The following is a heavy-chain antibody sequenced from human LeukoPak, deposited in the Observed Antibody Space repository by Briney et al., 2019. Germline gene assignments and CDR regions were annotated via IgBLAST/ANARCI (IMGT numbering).Heavy chain of an antibody. D-gene: IGHD2-2*02. CDR2: ISDSGGNT. Sequence: PGGSLRLSCAASGFTVSSNYMSWVRQAPGKGLEWVSTISDSGGNTYYTDSVKGRFTVSRDNSKNTLYLQMNSLRAEDTAVYYCAKTISGRYCSSTSCYIPFDYWGQGTLVTVSS. CDR3: AKTISGRYCSSTSCYIPFDY. CDR1: GFTVSSNY. V-gene: IGHV3-23*01. J-gene: IGHJ4*02.